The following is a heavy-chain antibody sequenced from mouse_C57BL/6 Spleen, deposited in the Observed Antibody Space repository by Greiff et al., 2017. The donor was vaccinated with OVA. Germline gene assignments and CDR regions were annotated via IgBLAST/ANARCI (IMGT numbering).Heavy chain of an antibody. D-gene: IGHD3-2*02. Sequence: VQLQQSDAELVKPGASVKISCKVSGYTFTDHTIHWVKQRPEQGLEWIGYIYPSDGSTRYNEKFKGKATLTVDKSSSTAYMQLNSLTSEDSAVYFCARSRGYRAYAMDDWGQGTSVTVSS. V-gene: IGHV1-78*01. CDR3: ARSRGYRAYAMDD. CDR1: GYTFTDHT. CDR2: IYPSDGST. J-gene: IGHJ4*01.